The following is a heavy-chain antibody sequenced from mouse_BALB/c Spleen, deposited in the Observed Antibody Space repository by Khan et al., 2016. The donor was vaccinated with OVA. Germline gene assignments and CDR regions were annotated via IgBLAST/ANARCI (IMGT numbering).Heavy chain of an antibody. D-gene: IGHD1-2*01. CDR1: GYSITSGYG. CDR3: ARTARIRY. V-gene: IGHV3-2*02. Sequence: EVQLQESGPGLVKPSQSLSLTCTVTGYSITSGYGWNWIRQFPGNKLECMGYISNSGSTNYNPSLKSRISITRDTSTNQCFLQLNSMTTEDKATYYCARTARIRYWGQGTTLTVSS. J-gene: IGHJ2*01. CDR2: ISNSGST.